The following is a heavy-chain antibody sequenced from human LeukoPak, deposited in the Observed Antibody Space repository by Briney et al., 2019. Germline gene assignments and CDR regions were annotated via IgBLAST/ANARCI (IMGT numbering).Heavy chain of an antibody. CDR1: GYTFTGYY. Sequence: ASVKVSCKASGYTFTGYYIHWVRQAPGQGLEWMGWINPKNGGTKYAQSFQGSVTMTRDTSISTAYMELSTLRSDDTAVYYCARRGPDSGGTWVFDYWGQGTLVTVSS. CDR2: INPKNGGT. D-gene: IGHD1-26*01. V-gene: IGHV1-2*02. J-gene: IGHJ4*02. CDR3: ARRGPDSGGTWVFDY.